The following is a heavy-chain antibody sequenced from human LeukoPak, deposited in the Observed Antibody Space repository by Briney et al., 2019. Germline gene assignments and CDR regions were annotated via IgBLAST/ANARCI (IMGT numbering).Heavy chain of an antibody. J-gene: IGHJ3*02. CDR2: IYYSGST. V-gene: IGHV4-59*08. Sequence: PSETLSLTCTVSGGSISSYYWSWIRQPPGKGLEWIGYIYYSGSTNYNPSLKSRVTISVDTSKNQFSLKLSSVTAADTAVYYCARVAAADSPIDAFDIWGQGTMVTVSS. D-gene: IGHD6-13*01. CDR3: ARVAAADSPIDAFDI. CDR1: GGSISSYY.